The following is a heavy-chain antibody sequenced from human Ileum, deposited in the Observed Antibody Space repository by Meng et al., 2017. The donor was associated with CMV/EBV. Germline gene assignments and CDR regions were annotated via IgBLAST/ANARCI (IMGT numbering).Heavy chain of an antibody. D-gene: IGHD2-2*01. Sequence: QVQLQHSGPGLVKPSQTLSLTLAISGDSVSSKSVTWNWIRQSPSRGLEWLGRTYYRSKWYNDYAVSVKSRITINPDTSRNHFFLQLSSVSPEDTAVYYCARNIFEDQMLPFDYWGQGTLVTVSS. V-gene: IGHV6-1*01. CDR2: TYYRSKWYN. CDR1: GDSVSSKSVT. CDR3: ARNIFEDQMLPFDY. J-gene: IGHJ4*02.